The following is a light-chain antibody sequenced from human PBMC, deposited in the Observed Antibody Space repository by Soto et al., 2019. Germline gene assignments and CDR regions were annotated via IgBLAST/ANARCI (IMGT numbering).Light chain of an antibody. CDR3: SAYTSRSTLV. CDR1: SRDIGAYNL. Sequence: QSVLTQPASVSGSPGQSITISCSGTSRDIGAYNLVSWYQQPPGKAPKLPIYEVRNRPSGISYRFSGSKSGTTASLTISSLLPEDEADYYCSAYTSRSTLVFGGGTKVTVL. J-gene: IGLJ2*01. CDR2: EVR. V-gene: IGLV2-14*01.